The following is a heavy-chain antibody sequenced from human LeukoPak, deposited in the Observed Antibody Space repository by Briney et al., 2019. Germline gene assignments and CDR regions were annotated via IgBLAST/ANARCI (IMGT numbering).Heavy chain of an antibody. CDR2: TYYRSKWYN. J-gene: IGHJ6*03. D-gene: IGHD3-22*01. CDR1: GDSVSSNSAA. Sequence: SQTLSLTCAISGDSVSSNSAAWNWIRQSPSRGLEWLGRTYYRSKWYNDYAVSVKSRITINPDTSKNQFSLQLNSVTPEDTAVYYCARDRVYYYDRSGYYPPYYYYMGVWGKGTTVTVSS. CDR3: ARDRVYYYDRSGYYPPYYYYMGV. V-gene: IGHV6-1*01.